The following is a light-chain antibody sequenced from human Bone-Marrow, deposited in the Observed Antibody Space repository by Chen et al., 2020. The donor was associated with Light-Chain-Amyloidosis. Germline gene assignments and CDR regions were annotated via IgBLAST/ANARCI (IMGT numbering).Light chain of an antibody. Sequence: SYVLTQPSSVSVAPGQTAPIACGGNNIGSTSVNWYQQTPGQAPLLVVYDDSDRPSGIPERWSGSKSANTATLTISRVEAGDDADYYCQVWDRSSDRPVFGGGTKLTVL. CDR3: QVWDRSSDRPV. V-gene: IGLV3-21*02. J-gene: IGLJ3*02. CDR1: NIGSTS. CDR2: DDS.